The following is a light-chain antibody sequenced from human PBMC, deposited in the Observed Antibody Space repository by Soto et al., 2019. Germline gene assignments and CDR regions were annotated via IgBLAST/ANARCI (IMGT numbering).Light chain of an antibody. CDR1: SSDIGSNP. J-gene: IGLJ2*01. CDR3: PAWDDNIYGPV. CDR2: RDN. V-gene: IGLV1-44*01. Sequence: QSVLTQPPSASGTPGQRVAISCSGGSSDIGSNPVNWYLHLPGAAPKLLIYRDNQRPSGVPDRFSGSKSGTSASLTISGLQSEDEADYFFPAWDDNIYGPVFGGGTKLTVL.